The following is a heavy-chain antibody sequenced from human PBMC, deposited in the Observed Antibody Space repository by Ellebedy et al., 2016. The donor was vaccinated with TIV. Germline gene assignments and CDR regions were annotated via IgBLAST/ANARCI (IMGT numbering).Heavy chain of an antibody. D-gene: IGHD6-19*01. CDR1: GFSFNTFL. V-gene: IGHV3-23*01. Sequence: GGSLRLXCGASGFSFNTFLMGWVRQAPGKGLEWVSTISAGGDNTQFADSVKGRFTVSRDNAKNTLYLQMNSLRAEDTAVYYCARDLAAISVVVHFDYWGQGTLVTVSS. CDR2: ISAGGDNT. CDR3: ARDLAAISVVVHFDY. J-gene: IGHJ4*02.